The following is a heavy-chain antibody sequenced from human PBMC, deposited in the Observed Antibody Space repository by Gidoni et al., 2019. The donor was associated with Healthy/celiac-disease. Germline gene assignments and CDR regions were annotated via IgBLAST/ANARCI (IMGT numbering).Heavy chain of an antibody. J-gene: IGHJ6*02. CDR1: GFTVSSYG. Sequence: QVQLVESGGGVVQPGRSLRLSCAASGFTVSSYGMHWVRQAPGKGLEWVAVISYDGSNKYYADSVKGRFTISRDNSKNTLYLQMNSLRAEDTAVYYCAKDRVTTLIYYYYYYGMDVWGQGTTVTVSS. D-gene: IGHD4-17*01. CDR2: ISYDGSNK. CDR3: AKDRVTTLIYYYYYYGMDV. V-gene: IGHV3-30*18.